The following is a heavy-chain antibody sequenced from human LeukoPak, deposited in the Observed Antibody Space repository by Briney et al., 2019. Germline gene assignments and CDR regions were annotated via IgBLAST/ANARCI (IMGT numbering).Heavy chain of an antibody. V-gene: IGHV3-21*01. CDR1: GFTFSGYS. D-gene: IGHD3-22*01. CDR3: AREVSEGFDF. CDR2: FGTRSTSI. Sequence: GSLRLSCTASGFTFSGYSMNWIRQAPGKGLEWVSSFGTRSTSIYHAGSVKGRFAISRDNAKNSLYLQMNSLRAEDTAVYYCAREVSEGFDFWGQGTLVTASS. J-gene: IGHJ4*02.